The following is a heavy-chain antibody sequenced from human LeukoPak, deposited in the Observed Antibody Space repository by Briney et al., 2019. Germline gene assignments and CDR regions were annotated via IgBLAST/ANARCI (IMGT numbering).Heavy chain of an antibody. V-gene: IGHV3-23*01. J-gene: IGHJ4*02. CDR1: GFTFSSDA. CDR3: AKDSGSYYYFDY. CDR2: ISGSGGST. D-gene: IGHD1-26*01. Sequence: GGSLRLSCAASGFTFSSDAMSWVRQAPGKGLEWVLAISGSGGSTYYADSVKGRFTISRDNSKNTLYLQMNSLRAEDTAVYYCAKDSGSYYYFDYWGQGTLVTVSS.